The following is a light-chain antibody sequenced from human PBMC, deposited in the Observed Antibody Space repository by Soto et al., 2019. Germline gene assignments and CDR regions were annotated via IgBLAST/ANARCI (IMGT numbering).Light chain of an antibody. Sequence: DVQRTQSPSSLSASVGDRVTITCRASQTIGANLNWYRQKPGKAPTLLIYDASTLQSGVPSRFSGLGSGTDFAPTITSLQPDDSTRYYGQLSYTTVYRFGQGTKVDIK. CDR1: QTIGAN. CDR2: DAS. CDR3: QLSYTTVYR. J-gene: IGKJ2*03. V-gene: IGKV1-39*01.